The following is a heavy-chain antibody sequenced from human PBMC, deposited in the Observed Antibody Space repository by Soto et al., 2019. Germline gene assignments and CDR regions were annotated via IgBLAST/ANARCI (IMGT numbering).Heavy chain of an antibody. CDR2: ISTTGSYT. J-gene: IGHJ4*02. CDR1: GFTFNDYC. CDR3: ARIVGARLNDY. Sequence: QVQLVESGGGLVKPGGSLRLSCAASGFTFNDYCMTWFRQAPGKGLEWLSCISTTGSYTNYADSVKGRFTISRDNAENSLFLQMDSLRDEDTAVYYCARIVGARLNDYWGQGTLVTVSS. V-gene: IGHV3-11*05. D-gene: IGHD1-26*01.